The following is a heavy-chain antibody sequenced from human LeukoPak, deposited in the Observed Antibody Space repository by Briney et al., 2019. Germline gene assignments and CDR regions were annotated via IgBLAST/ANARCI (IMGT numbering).Heavy chain of an antibody. CDR3: ARDGGGSPFGY. J-gene: IGHJ4*02. D-gene: IGHD2-15*01. Sequence: SETLSLTCTVSGGSISSSSYYWGWIRQPPGKGREWIGSIYYSGSTYYNPSLKSRVTISVDTSKNQFSLKLSSVTAADTAVYYCARDGGGSPFGYWGQGTLVTVSS. CDR2: IYYSGST. V-gene: IGHV4-39*02. CDR1: GGSISSSSYY.